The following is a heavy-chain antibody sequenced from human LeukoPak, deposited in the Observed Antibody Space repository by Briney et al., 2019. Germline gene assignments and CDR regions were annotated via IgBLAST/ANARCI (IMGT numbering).Heavy chain of an antibody. CDR2: IRYDGSNQ. D-gene: IGHD6-13*01. J-gene: IGHJ4*02. Sequence: GGSLRLSCAASGFTFSSYGMHWVRQAPGKGLEWVAFIRYDGSNQYSADSVKGRFTISRDNAKNSLYLQMNSLRAADTAVYYCARDIEAAGLFLDYWGQGTLVTVSS. V-gene: IGHV3-30*02. CDR3: ARDIEAAGLFLDY. CDR1: GFTFSSYG.